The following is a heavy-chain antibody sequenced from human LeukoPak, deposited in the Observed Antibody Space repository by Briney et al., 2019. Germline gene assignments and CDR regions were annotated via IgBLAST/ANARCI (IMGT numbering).Heavy chain of an antibody. V-gene: IGHV1-46*01. CDR3: ARSVVVTAIGIGY. CDR1: GYTFTSYY. D-gene: IGHD2-21*02. CDR2: INPSGGST. J-gene: IGHJ4*02. Sequence: ASVKVSCKASGYTFTSYYMHWVRQAPGQGLEWMGIINPSGGSTGYAQKFQGRVTMTRDTSTSTVYMEPSSLRSEDTAVYYCARSVVVTAIGIGYWGQGTLVTVSS.